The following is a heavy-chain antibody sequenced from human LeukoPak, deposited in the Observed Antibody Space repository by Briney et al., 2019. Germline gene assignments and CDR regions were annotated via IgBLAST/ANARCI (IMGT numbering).Heavy chain of an antibody. CDR1: GGSITSGGYF. J-gene: IGHJ4*02. D-gene: IGHD5-24*01. CDR2: IYTSGNT. CDR3: ARYSRDGYNRPFDY. Sequence: SGTLSLTCTVSGGSITSGGYFWSWIRQPAGNGLEWIGRIYTSGNTDYNPSLTSRVTISLDTSKNQFSLRLRSVTAADTALYYCARYSRDGYNRPFDYWGQGTLVTVSS. V-gene: IGHV4-61*02.